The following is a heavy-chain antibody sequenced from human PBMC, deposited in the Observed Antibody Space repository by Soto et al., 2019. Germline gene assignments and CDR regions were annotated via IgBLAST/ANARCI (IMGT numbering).Heavy chain of an antibody. CDR1: GFTFSGYW. CDR3: ARVDSSGWSF. J-gene: IGHJ4*02. D-gene: IGHD6-19*01. Sequence: GGSLRLSCAASGFTFSGYWMHWVRQAPGKGLMWVSRINNDGSSTTYADSVKGRFTISRDNAKNTLYLQMNSLRAEDTAVYYCARVDSSGWSFWGQGTLVTVSS. V-gene: IGHV3-74*01. CDR2: INNDGSST.